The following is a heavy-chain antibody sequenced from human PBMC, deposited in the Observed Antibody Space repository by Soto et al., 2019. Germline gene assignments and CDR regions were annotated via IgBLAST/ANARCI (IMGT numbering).Heavy chain of an antibody. CDR3: ARAGGYRGYDSFKAVEY. V-gene: IGHV4-30-4*01. CDR2: IYYSVST. Sequence: SETLSLTCTVSGGSISSGDYYCSWILHPPGKGLEWIGYIYYSVSTYYNPSLKSRVTMSVDTSKNQFSLKMSSVTAADTAVYYCARAGGYRGYDSFKAVEYSGQGTMVTVSS. J-gene: IGHJ4*02. D-gene: IGHD5-12*01. CDR1: GGSISSGDYY.